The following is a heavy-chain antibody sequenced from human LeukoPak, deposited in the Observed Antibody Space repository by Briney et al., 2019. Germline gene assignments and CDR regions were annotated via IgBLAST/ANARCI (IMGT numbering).Heavy chain of an antibody. Sequence: ASVKVSCKVSGYTLTELSMHWVRQAPGKGLEWMGGFDPEDGETIYAQKFQGRVTMTEDTSTDTAYMELSSLRSEDTAVYYCATVIVGAAGFDIWGQGTMVTVSS. CDR1: GYTLTELS. CDR2: FDPEDGET. D-gene: IGHD1-26*01. V-gene: IGHV1-24*01. CDR3: ATVIVGAAGFDI. J-gene: IGHJ3*02.